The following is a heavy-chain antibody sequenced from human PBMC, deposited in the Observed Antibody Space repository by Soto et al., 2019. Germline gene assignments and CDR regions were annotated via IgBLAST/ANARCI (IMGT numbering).Heavy chain of an antibody. Sequence: QVQLVESGGGVVQPGRSLRLSCAASGFTFSSYAMHWVRQAPGKGLEWVAVISYDGSNKYYADSVKGRFTISRDTSKNTLDLQMNGLRAEDTAVYYCAREEVSARKHYGMDVWGQGTTVTVSS. D-gene: IGHD1-20*01. CDR2: ISYDGSNK. V-gene: IGHV3-30-3*01. CDR3: AREEVSARKHYGMDV. CDR1: GFTFSSYA. J-gene: IGHJ6*02.